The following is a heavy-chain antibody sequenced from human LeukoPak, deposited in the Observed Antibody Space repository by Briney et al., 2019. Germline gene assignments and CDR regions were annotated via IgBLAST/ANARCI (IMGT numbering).Heavy chain of an antibody. D-gene: IGHD6-13*01. Sequence: SETLSLTCTVSGYSISSGYYWGWIRQPPGKGLEWIGSIYHSGSTYYNPSLKSRVTISVDTSKNQFSLKLSSVTAADTAVYYCARAAGQWVSGIAAAGDTYYYYYMDVWGKGTTVTVSS. CDR1: GYSISSGYY. CDR3: ARAAGQWVSGIAAAGDTYYYYYMDV. CDR2: IYHSGST. J-gene: IGHJ6*03. V-gene: IGHV4-38-2*02.